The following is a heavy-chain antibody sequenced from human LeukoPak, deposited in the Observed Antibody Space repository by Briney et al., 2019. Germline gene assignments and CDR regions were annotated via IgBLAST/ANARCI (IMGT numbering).Heavy chain of an antibody. V-gene: IGHV4-59*12. D-gene: IGHD5-12*01. J-gene: IGHJ3*02. CDR3: ARGGPSGYGKLYASDI. CDR1: GGSISSYY. Sequence: SETLSLTCTVSGGSISSYYWSWIRQPPGKGLEWIGYIYHSGSTYYNPSLKSRVTISVDRSKNQFSLKLSSVTAADTAVYYCARGGPSGYGKLYASDIWGQGTMVTVSS. CDR2: IYHSGST.